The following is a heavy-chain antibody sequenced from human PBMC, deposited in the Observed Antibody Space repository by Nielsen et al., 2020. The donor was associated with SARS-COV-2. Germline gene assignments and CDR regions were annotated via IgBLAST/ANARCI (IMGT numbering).Heavy chain of an antibody. J-gene: IGHJ6*02. V-gene: IGHV5-51*01. CDR2: TYPGGSDT. Sequence: GESLKISCKASGYIFTNYWIAWVRQMPGKDLEWMGITYPGGSDTRYSPSFQGQVTISVDKSISTAYLLLSSLKASDTAMYYCPRHPQDYGMDVWGQGTTVTVSS. CDR1: GYIFTNYW. CDR3: PRHPQDYGMDV.